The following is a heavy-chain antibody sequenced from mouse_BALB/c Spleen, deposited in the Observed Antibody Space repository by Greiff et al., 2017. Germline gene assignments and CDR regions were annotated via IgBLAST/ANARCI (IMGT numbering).Heavy chain of an antibody. Sequence: EVKLMESGGDLVKPGGSLKLSCAASGFTFSSYGMSWVRQTPDKRLEWVATISSGGSYTYYPDSVKGRFTISRDNAKNTLYLQMSSLKSEDTAMYYCARRRYDGTYWGQGTLVTVSA. V-gene: IGHV5-6*02. CDR2: ISSGGSYT. J-gene: IGHJ3*01. CDR1: GFTFSSYG. D-gene: IGHD2-14*01. CDR3: ARRRYDGTY.